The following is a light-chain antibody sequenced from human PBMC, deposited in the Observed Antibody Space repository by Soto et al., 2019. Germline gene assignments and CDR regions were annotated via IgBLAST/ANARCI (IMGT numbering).Light chain of an antibody. J-gene: IGKJ2*01. V-gene: IGKV3-11*01. Sequence: EIVSTQSPATLSLSPGERATLSCRASQSVSSYLAWYQQKPGQAPRLLIYDASNRATGIPARFSGSGSGTDFTLTISCLEPEDFAVYYCQQRSNWSYTFGQGTKLEIK. CDR2: DAS. CDR1: QSVSSY. CDR3: QQRSNWSYT.